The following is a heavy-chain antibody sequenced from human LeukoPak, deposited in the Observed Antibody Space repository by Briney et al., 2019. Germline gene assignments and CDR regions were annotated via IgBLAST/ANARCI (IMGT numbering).Heavy chain of an antibody. D-gene: IGHD3-22*01. Sequence: GGSLRLSCAVSGITLSNYGTAWARQAPGKGLEWVASLSASGGGTSYADSVRGRFSISRDNAKNTLYLQMNSLRAEDTAVYFCAKRGVVIRVILVGFHKEAYYFDSWGQGVLVTVSS. J-gene: IGHJ4*02. CDR2: LSASGGGT. CDR3: AKRGVVIRVILVGFHKEAYYFDS. CDR1: GITLSNYG. V-gene: IGHV3-23*01.